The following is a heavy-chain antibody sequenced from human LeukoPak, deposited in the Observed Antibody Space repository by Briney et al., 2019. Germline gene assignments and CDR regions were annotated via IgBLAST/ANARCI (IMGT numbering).Heavy chain of an antibody. Sequence: GGSLRLSCAASGFTLSDYYMSWIRQAPGKGLEGVSYISSSGSTIYYADSVKGRFTISRDNANNSLYLQMNSLRAEDTAVYYCASSSRRAFDIWGQGTMVTVSS. CDR3: ASSSRRAFDI. V-gene: IGHV3-11*04. CDR2: ISSSGSTI. D-gene: IGHD6-6*01. CDR1: GFTLSDYY. J-gene: IGHJ3*02.